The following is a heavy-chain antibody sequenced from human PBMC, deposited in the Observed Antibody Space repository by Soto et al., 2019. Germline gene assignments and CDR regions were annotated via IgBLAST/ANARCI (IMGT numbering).Heavy chain of an antibody. V-gene: IGHV3-74*01. J-gene: IGHJ5*02. CDR1: RFTFSSYW. CDR2: INSDGSST. CDR3: ARPPSIAGTGWFDA. D-gene: IGHD6-6*01. Sequence: PWGSLRLSWAASRFTFSSYWIHWVLQSPGKGLVWVSRINSDGSSTSYADSVKGRFTISRDNAKNTLYLQMNSLRAEDTAVYYCARPPSIAGTGWFDAWGQGTLVTVSS.